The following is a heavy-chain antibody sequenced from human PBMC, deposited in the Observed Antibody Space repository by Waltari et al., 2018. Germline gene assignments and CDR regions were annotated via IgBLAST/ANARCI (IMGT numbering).Heavy chain of an antibody. CDR1: GGSISGFY. J-gene: IGHJ5*02. V-gene: IGHV4-59*01. CDR3: ARGGGGDWEWFDP. Sequence: QVQLQESGPRLLKPSETLSLICTVSGGSISGFYWSWVRQPPGKGLDWIGYIYYTGSTNFNPPLKSRVTMSVDTSKNQYSLKLSSVTAADTAFYYCARGGGGDWEWFDPWGQGTLVTVSS. D-gene: IGHD2-21*02. CDR2: IYYTGST.